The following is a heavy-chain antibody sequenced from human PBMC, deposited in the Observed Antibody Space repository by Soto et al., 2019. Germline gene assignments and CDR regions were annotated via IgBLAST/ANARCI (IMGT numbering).Heavy chain of an antibody. J-gene: IGHJ4*02. V-gene: IGHV1-69*13. CDR2: IIPFVGTA. Sequence: SVKVSCKASVVTFSSYAINWVRQAPGQGLEWMGGIIPFVGTANYAQKFQGRVTITADESTRTAYMELSSLKSEETALYYCARSGGKYYYDSSGYYDYWGQGIIVTVS. D-gene: IGHD3-22*01. CDR3: ARSGGKYYYDSSGYYDY. CDR1: VVTFSSYA.